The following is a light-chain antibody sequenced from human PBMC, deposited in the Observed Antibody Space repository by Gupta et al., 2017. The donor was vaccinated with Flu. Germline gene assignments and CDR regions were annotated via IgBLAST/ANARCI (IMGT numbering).Light chain of an antibody. CDR1: SSNIGSED. CDR2: END. J-gene: IGLJ3*02. V-gene: IGLV1-51*02. CDR3: GTWDSLNSGGL. Sequence: SSNIGSEDGSGYQHVPGAVPKLLNYENDTRPSGIPDRFSASKSGASATLDITGLQPADESDYYCGTWDSLNSGGLFGGGTHLTVL.